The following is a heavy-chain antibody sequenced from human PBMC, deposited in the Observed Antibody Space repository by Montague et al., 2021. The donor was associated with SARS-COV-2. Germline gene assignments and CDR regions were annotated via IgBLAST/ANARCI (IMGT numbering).Heavy chain of an antibody. D-gene: IGHD3-10*01. Sequence: SLILSCAASGFTFSSYSMNWVRQAPVKGLEWVSSISSSSSSYIYXADSVKGRFTISRDNAKNSLYLQMNSLRAEDTAVYYCARDRITMVRYLDLGNYGMDVWGQGTTVTVSS. J-gene: IGHJ6*02. CDR3: ARDRITMVRYLDLGNYGMDV. CDR1: GFTFSSYS. V-gene: IGHV3-21*01. CDR2: ISSSSSSYI.